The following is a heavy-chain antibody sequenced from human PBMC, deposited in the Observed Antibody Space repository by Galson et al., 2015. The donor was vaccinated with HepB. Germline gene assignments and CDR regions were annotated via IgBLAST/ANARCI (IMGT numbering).Heavy chain of an antibody. CDR2: IRSSGCST. V-gene: IGHV3-64*01. CDR3: ARGGGYCSGGSCFFGSYFDY. CDR1: GFTFSSYA. Sequence: SLRLSCEACGFTFSSYAMHWVRQAPGKGLECVSAIRSSGCSTYYANSVKGRFTISRDNSKNTLYLQMGSLRAEDMAVYYCARGGGYCSGGSCFFGSYFDYWGQGTLVTVSS. J-gene: IGHJ4*02. D-gene: IGHD2-15*01.